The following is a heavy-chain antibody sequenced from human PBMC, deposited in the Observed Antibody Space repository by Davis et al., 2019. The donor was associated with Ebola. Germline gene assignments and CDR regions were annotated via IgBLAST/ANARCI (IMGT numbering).Heavy chain of an antibody. CDR1: GFTSSDNS. J-gene: IGHJ3*02. Sequence: GGSLRLSCAASGFTSSDNSMNWVRQAPGKGLEWVSSISSSSRYIYYADSVKGRFTISRDNAKNSLYLQMNSLRAEDTAVYYCAKSGPYFDPPLIQGYAFDIWGQGTMVTVSS. D-gene: IGHD3-9*01. CDR3: AKSGPYFDPPLIQGYAFDI. V-gene: IGHV3-21*01. CDR2: ISSSSRYI.